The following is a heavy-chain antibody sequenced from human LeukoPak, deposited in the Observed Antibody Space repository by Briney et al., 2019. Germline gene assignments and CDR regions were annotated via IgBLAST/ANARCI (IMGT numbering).Heavy chain of an antibody. V-gene: IGHV4-34*01. J-gene: IGHJ4*02. CDR1: GESVSGYY. Sequence: PSETLSLTCNVYGESVSGYYWSWVRQPPGKGLEWLGEISDSGRTSPLESRVTLSVDTSKNQFSLKLSSVTAADTAVYYCASQDVTRTYYDILTGYYLFDYWGQGTLVTVSS. CDR3: ASQDVTRTYYDILTGYYLFDY. D-gene: IGHD3-9*01. CDR2: ISDSGRT.